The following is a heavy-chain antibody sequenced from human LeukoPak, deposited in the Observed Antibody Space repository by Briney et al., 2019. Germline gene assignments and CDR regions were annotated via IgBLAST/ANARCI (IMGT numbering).Heavy chain of an antibody. CDR3: AKGAGVGFDY. V-gene: IGHV3-30*02. CDR2: IQYDGSNK. CDR1: GFSFRSCG. Sequence: GGSLRLSCAASGFSFRSCGMHWVRQAPGKGLEWVTFIQYDGSNKYYADSVKGRFTVFRDNSKNTLFPQMNSLRPADTAVYYCAKGAGVGFDYWGQGTLVTVSS. D-gene: IGHD3-3*01. J-gene: IGHJ4*02.